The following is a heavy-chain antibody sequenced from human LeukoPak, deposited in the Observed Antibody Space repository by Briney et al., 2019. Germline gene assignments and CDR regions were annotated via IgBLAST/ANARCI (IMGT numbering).Heavy chain of an antibody. CDR2: IYISGST. J-gene: IGHJ4*02. Sequence: KPSETLSLTCTVSGDSISSYYWSWIRQPAGKGLEWIGRIYISGSTNYNPSLMSRVTMSVDTSKNQVSLRLNSVTAADTAVYYCAKDPLYSGSSEYDYWGQGTLVTVSS. CDR3: AKDPLYSGSSEYDY. D-gene: IGHD1-26*01. V-gene: IGHV4-4*07. CDR1: GDSISSYY.